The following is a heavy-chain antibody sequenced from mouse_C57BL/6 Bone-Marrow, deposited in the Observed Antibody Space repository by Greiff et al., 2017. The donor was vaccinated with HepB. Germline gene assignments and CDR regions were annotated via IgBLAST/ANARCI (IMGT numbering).Heavy chain of an antibody. CDR1: GYTFTSYW. CDR3: TRESLCFYYAMDY. V-gene: IGHV1-5*01. J-gene: IGHJ4*01. CDR2: IYPGNSDT. Sequence: SGTVLARPGASVKMSCKTSGYTFTSYWMHWVNQRPGQGLEWIGAIYPGNSDTSYNQKFKGKAKLTAVTSASTAYMELSSLTNEDSAVYYCTRESLCFYYAMDYWGQGTSVTVSS. D-gene: IGHD6-5*01.